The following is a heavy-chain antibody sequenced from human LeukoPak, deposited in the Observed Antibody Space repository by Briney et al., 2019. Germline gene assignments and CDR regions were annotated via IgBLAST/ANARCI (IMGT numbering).Heavy chain of an antibody. CDR2: IIPIFGTA. D-gene: IGHD3-10*01. Sequence: SVKVSCKASGGTFSSYAISWVRQAPGQGLEWMGGIIPIFGTANYAQKFQGRVTITADESTSTAYMELSSLGSEDTAVYYCARVGERFAGLYNWFDPWGQGTLVTVSS. J-gene: IGHJ5*02. V-gene: IGHV1-69*01. CDR3: ARVGERFAGLYNWFDP. CDR1: GGTFSSYA.